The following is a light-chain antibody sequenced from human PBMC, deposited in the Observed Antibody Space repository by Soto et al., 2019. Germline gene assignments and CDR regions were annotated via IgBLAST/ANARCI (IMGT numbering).Light chain of an antibody. CDR1: TNDVGGYNY. J-gene: IGLJ3*02. CDR3: SSYTSSYTWI. Sequence: QSALTQPASVSGSPGQSSTISCSGTTNDVGGYNYVSRYQQHPGKAPKLLIYGVTDRPSGVSSRFSGSKSGNAASLTISGLQAEDEGDYYCSSYTSSYTWIFGGGTKVTVL. CDR2: GVT. V-gene: IGLV2-14*03.